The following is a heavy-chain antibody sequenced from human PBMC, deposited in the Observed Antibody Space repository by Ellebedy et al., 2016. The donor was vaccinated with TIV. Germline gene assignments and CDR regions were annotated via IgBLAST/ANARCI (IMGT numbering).Heavy chain of an antibody. V-gene: IGHV3-30*02. D-gene: IGHD7-27*01. CDR3: AKDLGFAMDV. CDR1: GFTFSSFG. Sequence: PGGSLRLSCAASGFTFSSFGIHWVRQAPGKGLEWVAFIRYDGSSQHYADSVKGRFTISRDNSKNTLYLQMSSLRAEDTAVYYCAKDLGFAMDVWGQGTTVTVSS. CDR2: IRYDGSSQ. J-gene: IGHJ6*02.